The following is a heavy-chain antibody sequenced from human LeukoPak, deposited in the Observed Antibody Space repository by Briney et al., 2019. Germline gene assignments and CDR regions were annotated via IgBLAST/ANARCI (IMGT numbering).Heavy chain of an antibody. J-gene: IGHJ5*02. D-gene: IGHD1-26*01. CDR2: LNQDGREK. CDR3: AKDRGSYYNGWFDP. V-gene: IGHV3-7*03. Sequence: GGTLRLSCAASGFTFSNYWMSWVRQAPGKGLEWVANLNQDGREKYYVDSVKGRFTISRDNAKNSLYLQMNSLRAEDTAVYYCAKDRGSYYNGWFDPWGQGTLVTVSS. CDR1: GFTFSNYW.